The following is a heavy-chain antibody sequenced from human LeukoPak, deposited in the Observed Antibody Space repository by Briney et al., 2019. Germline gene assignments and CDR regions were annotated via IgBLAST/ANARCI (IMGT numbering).Heavy chain of an antibody. CDR2: IGTAGDT. J-gene: IGHJ6*02. D-gene: IGHD3-10*01. CDR1: GFTFSSYD. CDR3: ARVGSGSPYYYGMDV. Sequence: HPGGSLRLSCAASGFTFSSYDMHWVRQATGKGLEWVSAIGTAGDTYYPGSVKGRFTISRENAKNSLYLQMNSLRAGDTAVYYCARVGSGSPYYYGMDVWGQGTTVTVSS. V-gene: IGHV3-13*01.